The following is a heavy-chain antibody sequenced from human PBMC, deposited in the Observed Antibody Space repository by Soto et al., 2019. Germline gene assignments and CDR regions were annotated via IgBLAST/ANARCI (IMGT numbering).Heavy chain of an antibody. CDR1: GASINSGGYF. CDR2: IHYSGST. V-gene: IGHV4-31*03. J-gene: IGHJ4*02. Sequence: QVQLQESGPGLVKPSQTLSLACSVSGASINSGGYFWSWIRQLPGKGLEWMGYIHYSGSTYYNPSLKSRVVMSMDTSKNAFSLKLSSVTAADTAVFYCARGFVETAMAFDYWGQGALVTVSS. D-gene: IGHD5-18*01. CDR3: ARGFVETAMAFDY.